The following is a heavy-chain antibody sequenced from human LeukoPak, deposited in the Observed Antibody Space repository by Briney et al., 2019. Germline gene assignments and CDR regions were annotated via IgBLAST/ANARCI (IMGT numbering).Heavy chain of an antibody. CDR1: GFTFSSYG. J-gene: IGHJ3*02. CDR3: ARDGPFALYSSSWYGAFDI. CDR2: ISYDGSNK. D-gene: IGHD6-13*01. V-gene: IGHV3-30*03. Sequence: GRSLRLSCAASGFTFSSYGMHWVRQAPGKGLEWVAVISYDGSNKYYADSVKGRFTISRDNSKNTLYLQMNSLRAEDTAVYYCARDGPFALYSSSWYGAFDIWGQGTMVTVSS.